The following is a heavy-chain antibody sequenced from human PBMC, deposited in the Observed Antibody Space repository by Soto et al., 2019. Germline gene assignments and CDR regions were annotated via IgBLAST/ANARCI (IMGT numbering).Heavy chain of an antibody. CDR2: IHSGGDT. Sequence: EVQLVESGGDLVQPGGSLRLSCAASGFAVSSNYMTWVRQAPGKGLEWVSVIHSGGDTHYADSVRGRFTISRDNSKNTLYLQMNSLRAEETAVYYCARSRTGTTYGGMDVW. CDR3: ARSRTGTTYGGMDV. CDR1: GFAVSSNY. V-gene: IGHV3-66*01. J-gene: IGHJ6*01. D-gene: IGHD1-7*01.